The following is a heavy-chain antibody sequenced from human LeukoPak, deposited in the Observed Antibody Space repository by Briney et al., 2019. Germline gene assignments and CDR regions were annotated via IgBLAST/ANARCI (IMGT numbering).Heavy chain of an antibody. D-gene: IGHD4-17*01. CDR2: IYYTGGT. V-gene: IGHV4-31*03. J-gene: IGHJ4*02. Sequence: TLSLTCTVSGGSISSAAYYWSWIRQHPGKGLEWIGYIYYTGGTFYNPSLKSRLTVSVDTSKNQFSLKLTSVTAADTAVYYCARGTHDYGDYGAIEDWGQGTLVTVSS. CDR1: GGSISSAAYY. CDR3: ARGTHDYGDYGAIED.